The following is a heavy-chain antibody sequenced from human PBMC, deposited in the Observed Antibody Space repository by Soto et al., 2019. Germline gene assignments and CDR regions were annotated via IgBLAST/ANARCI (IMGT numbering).Heavy chain of an antibody. V-gene: IGHV4-34*01. CDR2: INHSGST. Sequence: QVQLQQWGAGLLKPSETLSLTCAIYGGPFSGFSWSWIRQSPDKGLEWIGEINHSGSTNYNPSLKSRLTISLDTSKSLCSLKLRSVTAADTAVYYCARGEEGQAYGFDIWGQGTMVTVSS. CDR3: ARGEEGQAYGFDI. CDR1: GGPFSGFS. J-gene: IGHJ3*02.